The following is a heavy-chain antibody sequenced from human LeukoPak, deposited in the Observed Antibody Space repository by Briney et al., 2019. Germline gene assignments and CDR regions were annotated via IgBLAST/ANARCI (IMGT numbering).Heavy chain of an antibody. J-gene: IGHJ3*02. CDR2: ISGSGGST. CDR1: GFTFSSYA. D-gene: IGHD3-22*01. Sequence: PGGSLRLSCAASGFTFSSYAMSWVRQAPGKGLEWVSAISGSGGSTYYADSVKGRFTISRDNSKNTLYLQMNSLRAEDTAVYYCAKASTYYYDSRRVFDAFDIWGQGTMVTVSS. V-gene: IGHV3-23*01. CDR3: AKASTYYYDSRRVFDAFDI.